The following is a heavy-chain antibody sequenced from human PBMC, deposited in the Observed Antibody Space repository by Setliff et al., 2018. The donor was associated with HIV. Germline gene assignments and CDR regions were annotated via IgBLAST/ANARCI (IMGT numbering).Heavy chain of an antibody. Sequence: SETLSLTCAVYDGSLSSYYWSWIRQSTGKGLEWIGEINDSGTTNYNPSLESRVTMLIDMSKNQLSLKLSSVTAADTAVYFCARGPIRYSSGVRWFLGVESWYSGIDYGGQGTRVTVSS. D-gene: IGHD2-15*01. CDR1: DGSLSSYY. V-gene: IGHV4-34*01. CDR2: INDSGTT. CDR3: ARGPIRYSSGVRWFLGVESWYSGIDY. J-gene: IGHJ4*02.